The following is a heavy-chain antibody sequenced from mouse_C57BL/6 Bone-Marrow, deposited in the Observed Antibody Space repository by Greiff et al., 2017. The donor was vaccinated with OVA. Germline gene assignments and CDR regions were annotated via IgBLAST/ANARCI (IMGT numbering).Heavy chain of an antibody. CDR2: IDPENGDT. Sequence: EVQGVESGAELVRPGASVKLSCTASGFNIKDDYMHWVKERPEQGLEWIGWIDPENGDTEYASKFQGKATITADTSSNTVYLHLSSLTSEDTAVYYCTTYRYWGQGTTLTVSS. CDR1: GFNIKDDY. CDR3: TTYRY. J-gene: IGHJ2*01. V-gene: IGHV14-4*01.